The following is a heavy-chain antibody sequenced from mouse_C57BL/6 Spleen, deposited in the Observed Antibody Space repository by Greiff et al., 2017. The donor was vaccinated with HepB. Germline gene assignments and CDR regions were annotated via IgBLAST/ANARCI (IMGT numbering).Heavy chain of an antibody. J-gene: IGHJ4*01. V-gene: IGHV1-61*01. D-gene: IGHD2-3*01. CDR3: ARSKGYDGPYYAMDY. CDR2: IYPSDSET. Sequence: VKLMESGAELVRPGSSVKLSCKASGYTFTSYWMDWVKQRPGQGLEWIGNIYPSDSETHYNQKFKDKATLTVDKSSSTAYMQLSSLTSEDSAVYYCARSKGYDGPYYAMDYWGQGTSVTVSS. CDR1: GYTFTSYW.